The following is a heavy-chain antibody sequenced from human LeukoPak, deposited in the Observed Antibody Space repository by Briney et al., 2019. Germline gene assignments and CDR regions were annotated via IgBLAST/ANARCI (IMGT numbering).Heavy chain of an antibody. V-gene: IGHV4-59*01. CDR1: GGSISSYY. CDR2: IYYSGST. D-gene: IGHD6-19*01. J-gene: IGHJ6*03. Sequence: SETLSLTCTVSGGSISSYYWSWIRQPPGKGLEWIGYIYYSGSTNYNPSLKSRVTISVDTSKNQFSLKLSPVTAADTAVYNCARVGSSGWLSYYYYYMDVWGKGTTVTVSS. CDR3: ARVGSSGWLSYYYYYMDV.